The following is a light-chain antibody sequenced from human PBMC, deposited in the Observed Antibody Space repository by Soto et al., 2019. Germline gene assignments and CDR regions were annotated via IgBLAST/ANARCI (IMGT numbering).Light chain of an antibody. CDR2: GAS. V-gene: IGKV3-20*01. J-gene: IGKJ4*01. CDR3: QQYGSSRLT. Sequence: EIVLTQSPGTLSLSPGERATLSCRASQSVSSSYLTWYQQKPGQAPRLLIYGASSSATGIPDRFSGSGSGTDFTLTISRLEPADFAVYYCQQYGSSRLTFGGGTKVEIK. CDR1: QSVSSSY.